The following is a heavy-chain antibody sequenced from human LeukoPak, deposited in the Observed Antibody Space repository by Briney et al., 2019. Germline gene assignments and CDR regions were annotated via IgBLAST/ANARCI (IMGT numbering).Heavy chain of an antibody. CDR3: ARERVLSRITMIVGPDYYMDV. V-gene: IGHV1-18*01. CDR1: GYTFTNYG. D-gene: IGHD3-22*01. Sequence: ASVKVSCKASGYTFTNYGISWVRQAPGQGLEWMGWISAYNGNTNYAQKLQGRVTMTTDTSTSTAYMELRSLRSDDTAVYYCARERVLSRITMIVGPDYYMDVWGKGTTVTVSS. CDR2: ISAYNGNT. J-gene: IGHJ6*03.